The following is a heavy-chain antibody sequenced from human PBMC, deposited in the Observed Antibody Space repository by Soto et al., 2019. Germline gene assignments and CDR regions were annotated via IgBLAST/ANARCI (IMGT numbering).Heavy chain of an antibody. V-gene: IGHV2-5*02. CDR2: IYWDDDE. CDR1: GFSLSTSGVG. J-gene: IGHJ3*02. CDR3: ANGVSGIGSFDM. D-gene: IGHD6-19*01. Sequence: SGPTLVNPTQTLTLTCTFSGFSLSTSGVGVGWIRQPPGKALEWLALIYWDDDERYSPSLKTRLTITKDTSKNQVVLTMTNMDPVDTATYYCANGVSGIGSFDMWGQGTMVTVSS.